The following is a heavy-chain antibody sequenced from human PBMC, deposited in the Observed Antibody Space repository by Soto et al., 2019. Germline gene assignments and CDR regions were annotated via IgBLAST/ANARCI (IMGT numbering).Heavy chain of an antibody. CDR3: XKXXXXXXXXXLXAFDM. CDR2: ISGTDGNT. J-gene: IGHJ3*02. CDR1: GFIFRSYV. V-gene: IGHV3-23*01. Sequence: EVQLLESGGGLVQPGGSLRLSCEASGFIFRSYVMSWVRQAPGKGLEWVSTISGTDGNTNSADSVKGRFTISRDNSKNTLYLQMNSLRADDTXXXYXXKXXXXXXXXXLXAFDMWGQGTMVTVSS.